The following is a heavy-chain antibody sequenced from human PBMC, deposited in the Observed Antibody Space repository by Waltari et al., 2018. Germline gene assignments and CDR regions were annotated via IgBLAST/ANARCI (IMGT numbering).Heavy chain of an antibody. J-gene: IGHJ4*02. D-gene: IGHD6-19*01. CDR3: ARGSAVLDY. CDR1: GFPFSSYA. Sequence: QVQLVESGGGVVQPGRSLRLSCAASGFPFSSYAMHWVRQAPGKGLEWVAVISYDGSNKYYADSVKGRFTISRDNSKNTLYLQMNSLRAEDTAVYYCARGSAVLDYWGQGTLVTVSS. CDR2: ISYDGSNK. V-gene: IGHV3-30-3*01.